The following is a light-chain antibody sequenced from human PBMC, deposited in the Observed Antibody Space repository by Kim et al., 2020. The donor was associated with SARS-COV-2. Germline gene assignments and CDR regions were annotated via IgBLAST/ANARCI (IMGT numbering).Light chain of an antibody. J-gene: IGLJ1*01. CDR1: KLGDKY. CDR2: QDT. Sequence: SYELTQPPSVSVSLGQTANITCSGDKLGDKYVCWYQQRPGQSPVLVIYQDTRRPSGIPERFSGSNSGNTATLTISGTQAMDEADYYCQAWVSSTEWVVGPGTKVTVL. V-gene: IGLV3-1*01. CDR3: QAWVSSTEWV.